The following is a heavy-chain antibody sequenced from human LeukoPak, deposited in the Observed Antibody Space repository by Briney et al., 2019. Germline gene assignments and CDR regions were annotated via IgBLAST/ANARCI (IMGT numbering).Heavy chain of an antibody. D-gene: IGHD3-22*01. Sequence: GGSLRLSCAASGSPFDDYAMDWVRPAPGKGLEWVSGISWNSGTIGYADSVKGPFTISRDNGKNSLYLQMNSLRAEDTAFYYCVKHSRSGYFDNSGYFDYWGQGTLVTVSS. J-gene: IGHJ4*02. V-gene: IGHV3-9*01. CDR3: VKHSRSGYFDNSGYFDY. CDR1: GSPFDDYA. CDR2: ISWNSGTI.